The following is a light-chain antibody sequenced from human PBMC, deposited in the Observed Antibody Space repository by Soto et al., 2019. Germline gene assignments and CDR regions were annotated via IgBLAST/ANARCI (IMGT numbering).Light chain of an antibody. V-gene: IGKV1-5*03. CDR3: QHYANYPVT. J-gene: IGKJ2*01. Sequence: DIQMTQSPSTLSASVGDRVTITCRASHSISKSLAWYQQKPGKAPNLLIYKASSLESGVPSRFSGSGSGTEFTLTISGLQPDDFGTYYCQHYANYPVTFGQGTKVDIK. CDR1: HSISKS. CDR2: KAS.